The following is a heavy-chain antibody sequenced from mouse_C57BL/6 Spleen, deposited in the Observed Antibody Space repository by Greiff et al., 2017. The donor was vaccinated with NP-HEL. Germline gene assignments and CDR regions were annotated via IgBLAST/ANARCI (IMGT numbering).Heavy chain of an antibody. Sequence: QVQLQQPGAELVKPGASVKLSCKASGYTFTSYCMHWVKQRPGRGLEWIGRIYPNSGGTKYNEKFKSKATLTVDKPSSTAYMQLSSLTSGDSAVYYCARSNPYYSYFEFAYWAQGTLLTVSA. D-gene: IGHD2-12*01. J-gene: IGHJ3*01. CDR2: IYPNSGGT. CDR1: GYTFTSYC. V-gene: IGHV1-72*01. CDR3: ARSNPYYSYFEFAY.